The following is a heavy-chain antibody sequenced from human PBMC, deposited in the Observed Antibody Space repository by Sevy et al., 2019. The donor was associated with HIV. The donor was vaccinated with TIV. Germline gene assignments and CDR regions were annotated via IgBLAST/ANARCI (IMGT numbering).Heavy chain of an antibody. CDR3: ASSSGYCSSTGCPRHGGAFDI. Sequence: ASVKVSCKASGYTFTGYYMHWVRQAPGQGLEWMGWINPNSGGTNYAQKFQGRVTMTRDTSISTAYMELSRLRSDDTAVYYCASSSGYCSSTGCPRHGGAFDIWGQGTMVTVSS. V-gene: IGHV1-2*02. CDR2: INPNSGGT. D-gene: IGHD2-2*03. CDR1: GYTFTGYY. J-gene: IGHJ3*02.